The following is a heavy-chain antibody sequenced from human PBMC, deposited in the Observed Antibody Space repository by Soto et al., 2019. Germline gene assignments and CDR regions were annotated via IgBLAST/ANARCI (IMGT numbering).Heavy chain of an antibody. CDR3: AKDQDYYDSSGYLIFDY. CDR1: GFTFSSYA. J-gene: IGHJ4*02. CDR2: ISGSGGST. D-gene: IGHD3-22*01. Sequence: GGSLRPSCAASGFTFSSYAMSWVRQAPGKGLEWVSAISGSGGSTYYADSVKGRFTISRDNSKNTLYLQMNSLRAEDTAVYYYAKDQDYYDSSGYLIFDYWGQGTLVTVSS. V-gene: IGHV3-23*01.